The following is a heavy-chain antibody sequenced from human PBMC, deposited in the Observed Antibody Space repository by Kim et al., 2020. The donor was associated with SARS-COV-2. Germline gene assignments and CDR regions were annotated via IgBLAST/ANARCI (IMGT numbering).Heavy chain of an antibody. CDR3: AARFGELFSAWDAFDI. V-gene: IGHV1-58*01. J-gene: IGHJ3*02. D-gene: IGHD3-10*01. Sequence: KFQERVTITRDMSTSTAYMELSSLRSEDTAVYYCAARFGELFSAWDAFDIWGQGTMVTVSS.